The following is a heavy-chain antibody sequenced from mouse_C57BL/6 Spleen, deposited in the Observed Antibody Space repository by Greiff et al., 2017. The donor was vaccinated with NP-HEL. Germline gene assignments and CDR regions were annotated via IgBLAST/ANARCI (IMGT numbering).Heavy chain of an antibody. CDR3: ARGRRNFNFDY. CDR2: ISDGGSYT. CDR1: GFTFSSYA. D-gene: IGHD2-1*01. J-gene: IGHJ2*01. V-gene: IGHV5-4*01. Sequence: EVHLVEPGGGLVKPGGSLKLSCAASGFTFSSYAMSWVRQTPEKRLEWVATISDGGSYTYYPDNVKGRFTISRDNAKNNMYLQMGHLKSEDTAMYYCARGRRNFNFDYWGQGTTLTVAS.